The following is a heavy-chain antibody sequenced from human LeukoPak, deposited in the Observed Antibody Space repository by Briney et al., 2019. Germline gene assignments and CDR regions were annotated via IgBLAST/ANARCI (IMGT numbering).Heavy chain of an antibody. CDR1: GYTFTDYY. CDR2: INPNSGGT. V-gene: IGHV1-2*02. CDR3: ARGGGAVFGVVND. D-gene: IGHD3-3*01. J-gene: IGHJ4*02. Sequence: ASVKVSCKASGYTFTDYYMHWVRQAPGQGLEWMGWINPNSGGTNYAQKFQGRVTMTRDTSICTAYMELSRLRSDDTAVYYWARGGGAVFGVVNDWGQGTLVTVSS.